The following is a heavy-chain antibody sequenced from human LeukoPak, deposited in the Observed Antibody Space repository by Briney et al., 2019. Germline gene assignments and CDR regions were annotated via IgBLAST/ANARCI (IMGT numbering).Heavy chain of an antibody. J-gene: IGHJ4*02. D-gene: IGHD2-2*02. Sequence: GGSLRLSCAASGFTFSSSAMSWVRQAPGKGLEWVSAISDSGGSTFYTASVKGRFTISRDNSKNTLYLQMNSLRAEDTAVYYCARGKVLYAAFDYWGQGTLVTVSS. CDR2: ISDSGGST. CDR3: ARGKVLYAAFDY. V-gene: IGHV3-23*01. CDR1: GFTFSSSA.